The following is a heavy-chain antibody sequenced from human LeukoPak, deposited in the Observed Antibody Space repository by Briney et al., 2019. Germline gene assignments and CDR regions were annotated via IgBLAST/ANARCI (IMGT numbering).Heavy chain of an antibody. J-gene: IGHJ5*02. V-gene: IGHV4-61*05. CDR1: GVSISSSNSY. CDR2: IHDTRGT. D-gene: IGHD4-17*01. Sequence: SETLSLTCTVSGVSISSSNSYWGWIRQPPGKGLEWIGYIHDTRGTNYNPYLKSRVTMSLDTSKNHFSLSLNSVTAADTAVYYCATLPGGVTTPNPSWGQGTLVTVSS. CDR3: ATLPGGVTTPNPS.